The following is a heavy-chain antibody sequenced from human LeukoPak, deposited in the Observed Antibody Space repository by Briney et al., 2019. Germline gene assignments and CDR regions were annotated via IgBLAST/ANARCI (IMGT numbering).Heavy chain of an antibody. Sequence: ASVKVSCKVSGYTLTELSMHWVRQAPGKGLEWMGGFDPEDGETIYAQKFQGRVTMTEDTSTDTAYMELSSLRSEDTAVYYCATGGPFGSPTALYFDYWGQGTLVTVSS. CDR3: ATGGPFGSPTALYFDY. CDR1: GYTLTELS. V-gene: IGHV1-24*01. J-gene: IGHJ4*02. D-gene: IGHD1-26*01. CDR2: FDPEDGET.